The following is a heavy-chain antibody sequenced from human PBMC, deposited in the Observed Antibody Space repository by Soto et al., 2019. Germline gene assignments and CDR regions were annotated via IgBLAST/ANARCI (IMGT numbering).Heavy chain of an antibody. CDR2: TYYRSKWYN. Sequence: SQTLSLTCAISGDSVSSNSAAWNWIRQSPSRGLEWLGRTYYRSKWYNDYAVSVKSRITIDPDTSKNQFSLQLNSVTPEDTAVYYCARGIPYGDYVSYRRYYYGMDVWGQGTTVTVSS. V-gene: IGHV6-1*01. J-gene: IGHJ6*02. D-gene: IGHD4-17*01. CDR3: ARGIPYGDYVSYRRYYYGMDV. CDR1: GDSVSSNSAA.